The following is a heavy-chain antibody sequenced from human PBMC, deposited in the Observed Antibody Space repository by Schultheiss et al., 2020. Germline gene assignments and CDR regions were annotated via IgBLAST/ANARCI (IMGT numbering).Heavy chain of an antibody. CDR2: INHSGST. J-gene: IGHJ6*02. V-gene: IGHV4-34*01. CDR1: GGSFSGYY. CDR3: ARLRKLQGIYYYYYYGMDV. Sequence: SETLSLTCAVYGGSFSGYYWSWIRQPPGKGLEWIGEINHSGSTNYNPSLKSRVTISVDTSKHQFSLKLSSVTAADTAVYYCARLRKLQGIYYYYYYGMDVWGQGTTVTVSS. D-gene: IGHD1-7*01.